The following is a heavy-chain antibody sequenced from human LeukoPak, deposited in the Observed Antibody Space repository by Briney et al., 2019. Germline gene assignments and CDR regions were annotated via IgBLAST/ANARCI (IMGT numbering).Heavy chain of an antibody. J-gene: IGHJ4*02. CDR2: ISGSGGST. CDR1: GFAFSSYA. D-gene: IGHD3-9*01. CDR3: AKDLGDTYYDILTGNDY. V-gene: IGHV3-23*01. Sequence: GGSLRLSCAASGFAFSSYAMSWVRQAPGKGLEWVSAISGSGGSTYYADSVKGRFTISRDNSKNTLYLQMNSLRAEDTAVYYCAKDLGDTYYDILTGNDYWGQGTLVTVSS.